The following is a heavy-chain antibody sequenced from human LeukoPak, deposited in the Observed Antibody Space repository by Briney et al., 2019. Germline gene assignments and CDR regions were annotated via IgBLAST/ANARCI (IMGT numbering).Heavy chain of an antibody. V-gene: IGHV4-4*09. CDR1: GGSLSSYY. Sequence: SETLSLTCTVSGGSLSSYYWSWIRQPPRKGLEWIGYIYTSGSTNYNPSLKSRATISVDTSKNQFSLKLSSVTAADTAVYYCARHIGYSGYEYWSAIDYSGQGTLVTVSS. CDR2: IYTSGST. CDR3: ARHIGYSGYEYWSAIDY. J-gene: IGHJ4*02. D-gene: IGHD5-12*01.